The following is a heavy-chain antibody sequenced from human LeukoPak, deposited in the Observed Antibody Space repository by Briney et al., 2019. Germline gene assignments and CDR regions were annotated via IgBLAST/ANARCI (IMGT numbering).Heavy chain of an antibody. CDR3: ATGEVLFYYDILTGFRQ. D-gene: IGHD3-9*01. CDR1: GYTFTDYY. CDR2: INLNSRGA. J-gene: IGHJ4*02. Sequence: ASVKVSCKASGYTFTDYYMHWVRQAPGQGLEWMGWINLNSRGANYAQKFQGRVTMTRDTSISTAYMELSRLRSDDTAVYYCATGEVLFYYDILTGFRQWGQGTLVTVSS. V-gene: IGHV1-2*02.